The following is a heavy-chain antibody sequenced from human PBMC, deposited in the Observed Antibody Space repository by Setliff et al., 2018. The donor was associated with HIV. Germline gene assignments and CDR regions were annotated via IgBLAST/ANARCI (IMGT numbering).Heavy chain of an antibody. V-gene: IGHV4-39*01. CDR3: ARYRYYYDSSGYGRWFDP. D-gene: IGHD3-22*01. Sequence: SETLSLTCTVSGGSISSSSYYWGWIRQPPGKGLEWIGNIYYSGSTYYNPSLKSRVTISVDTSENQFSLGLNSVTAADTAVYYCARYRYYYDSSGYGRWFDPWGQGTLVTVSS. CDR2: IYYSGST. CDR1: GGSISSSSYY. J-gene: IGHJ5*02.